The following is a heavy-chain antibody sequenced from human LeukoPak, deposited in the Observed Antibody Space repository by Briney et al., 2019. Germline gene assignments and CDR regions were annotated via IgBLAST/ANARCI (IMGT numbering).Heavy chain of an antibody. V-gene: IGHV3-21*01. CDR1: GFTFSSYS. CDR2: ISSRSSYI. Sequence: PGGSLRLSCAASGFTFSSYSMNWVRQAPGKGLEWVSSISSRSSYIYYADSVKGRFTISRDNAKNSLYLQMNSLRAEDTAVYYCARDLGIVVVVAATGLGMDVWGQGTTVTVSS. CDR3: ARDLGIVVVVAATGLGMDV. D-gene: IGHD2-15*01. J-gene: IGHJ6*02.